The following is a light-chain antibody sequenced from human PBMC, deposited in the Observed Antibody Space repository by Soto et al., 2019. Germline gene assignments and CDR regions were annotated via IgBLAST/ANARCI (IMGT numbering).Light chain of an antibody. J-gene: IGLJ2*01. CDR2: DVF. Sequence: QSALTQPPSASGSPGQSVTISCSGTSSDVGGYDYVSWYQQHPGKAHKLMVYDVFKRPSGVPDRFSGSKSGNTASLTVFGLQADDEDDYYCSSYAGSNNFVFGGGTKLTVL. CDR3: SSYAGSNNFV. CDR1: SSDVGGYDY. V-gene: IGLV2-8*01.